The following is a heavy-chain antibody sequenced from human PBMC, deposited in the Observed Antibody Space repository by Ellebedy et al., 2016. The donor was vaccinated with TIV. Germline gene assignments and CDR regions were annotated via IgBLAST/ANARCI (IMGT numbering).Heavy chain of an antibody. Sequence: SETLSLTCTVSGGAINSYFWNWIRQPPGKGLEWIGYVHNSGSTNYNPSLKSRVTISIDTSRNQFSLKVISVTAADAAVYYCARDMYDIMTGSSDWFDPWGQGTLVTVSS. CDR3: ARDMYDIMTGSSDWFDP. D-gene: IGHD3-9*01. CDR1: GGAINSYF. CDR2: VHNSGST. J-gene: IGHJ5*02. V-gene: IGHV4-59*01.